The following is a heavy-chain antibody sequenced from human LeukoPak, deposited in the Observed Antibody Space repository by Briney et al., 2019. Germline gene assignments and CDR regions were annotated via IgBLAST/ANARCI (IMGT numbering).Heavy chain of an antibody. D-gene: IGHD1-7*01. J-gene: IGHJ4*02. CDR3: ARGQRITGTGTYDY. CDR1: GFTFSSYA. CDR2: ISYDGSNK. V-gene: IGHV3-30-3*01. Sequence: GGSLRLSCAASGFTFSSYAMHWVRQAPGKGLEWVAVISYDGSNKYYADFVKGRFTISRDNSKNTLYLQMNSLRAEDTAVYYCARGQRITGTGTYDYWGQGTLVTVSS.